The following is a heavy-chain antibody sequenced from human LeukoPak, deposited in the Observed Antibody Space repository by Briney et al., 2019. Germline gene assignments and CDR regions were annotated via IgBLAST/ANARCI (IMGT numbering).Heavy chain of an antibody. CDR1: GYTFTNDA. J-gene: IGHJ5*02. D-gene: IGHD2-15*01. Sequence: APVKVSCKASGYTFTNDAMNWVRQAPGQGLEWMGWINTYTGNPTYAQGFTGRFVFSLDTSVSTAFLQISSLKAEGTAVYYCARGRGYCSGGSCLFDPWGQGTLVTVSS. V-gene: IGHV7-4-1*02. CDR2: INTYTGNP. CDR3: ARGRGYCSGGSCLFDP.